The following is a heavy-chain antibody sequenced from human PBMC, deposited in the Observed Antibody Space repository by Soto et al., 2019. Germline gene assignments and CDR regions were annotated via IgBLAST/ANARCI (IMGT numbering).Heavy chain of an antibody. CDR3: ARLNYYDSSGYYLFDY. J-gene: IGHJ4*02. CDR2: IYYSGST. CDR1: GGSISIYY. V-gene: IGHV4-59*01. D-gene: IGHD3-22*01. Sequence: SETLSLTCTVSGGSISIYYWSWIRQPPGKGLEWIGYIYYSGSTNYNPSLKSRVTISVDTSKNQFSLKLSSVTAADTAVYYCARLNYYDSSGYYLFDYWGQGTLVTVSS.